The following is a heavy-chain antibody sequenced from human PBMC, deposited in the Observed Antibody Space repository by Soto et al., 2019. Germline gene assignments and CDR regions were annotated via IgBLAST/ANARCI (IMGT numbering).Heavy chain of an antibody. Sequence: EVQLVETGGGLIQPGGSLRLSCAASGFTVSSNYMNWVRQAPGKGLEWVSIIYSGGSTYYTDSVKGRFTISRDNSKNTLFLQMNSLRAEDTAVYYCASGSGWPPFDDWGQGTLVTVSS. CDR1: GFTVSSNY. CDR2: IYSGGST. D-gene: IGHD6-19*01. V-gene: IGHV3-53*02. J-gene: IGHJ4*02. CDR3: ASGSGWPPFDD.